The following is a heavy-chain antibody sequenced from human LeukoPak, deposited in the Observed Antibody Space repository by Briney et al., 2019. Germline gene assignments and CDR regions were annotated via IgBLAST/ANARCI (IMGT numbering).Heavy chain of an antibody. Sequence: SETLSLTCTVSGGSISSSSYYWGWIRQPPGKGLEWIGSIYYSGSTYYNPSLKSRVTISVDTSKNQFSLKLSSVTAADTAVYYCARARYDILTGYSLLFDYWGQGTLVTVSS. D-gene: IGHD3-9*01. J-gene: IGHJ4*02. CDR3: ARARYDILTGYSLLFDY. CDR2: IYYSGST. CDR1: GGSISSSSYY. V-gene: IGHV4-39*07.